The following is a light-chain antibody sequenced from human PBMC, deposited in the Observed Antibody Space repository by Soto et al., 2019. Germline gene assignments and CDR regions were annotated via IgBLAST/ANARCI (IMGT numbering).Light chain of an antibody. CDR2: DAS. CDR3: QQRSNWPRT. Sequence: EIVLTQSPATLSLSPGERATLSCRATQSVSSYLAWYQQKPGQAPRLLIYDASNRATGIPARFSGGGSGTDFTLTISSLEPEDFAVYYCQQRSNWPRTFVQGTKLEIK. CDR1: QSVSSY. J-gene: IGKJ2*01. V-gene: IGKV3-11*01.